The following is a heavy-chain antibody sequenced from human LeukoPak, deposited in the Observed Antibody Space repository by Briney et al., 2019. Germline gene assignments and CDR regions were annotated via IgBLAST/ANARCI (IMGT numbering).Heavy chain of an antibody. CDR3: TTEIAVVGDY. CDR2: IKSKTDGGTT. D-gene: IGHD3-22*01. CDR1: GFTFSSYA. V-gene: IGHV3-15*01. J-gene: IGHJ4*02. Sequence: GGSLRLSCAASGFTFSSYAMSWVRQAPGKGLEWVGRIKSKTDGGTTDYAAPVKGRFTISRDDSKNTLYLQMNSLKTEDTAVYYCTTEIAVVGDYWGQGTLVTVSS.